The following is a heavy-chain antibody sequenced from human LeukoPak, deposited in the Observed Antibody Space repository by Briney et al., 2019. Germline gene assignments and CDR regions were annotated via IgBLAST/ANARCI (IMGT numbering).Heavy chain of an antibody. V-gene: IGHV3-48*01. CDR1: GFTFSSYS. CDR2: ISSSSSTI. J-gene: IGHJ4*02. CDR3: ARDANSIVVVPAYFDY. D-gene: IGHD2-2*01. Sequence: GGSLRLSCAASGFTFSSYSMNWVRQAPGKGLEWVSYISSSSSTIYYADSVKGRFTISRDNAKNSLYLQMNSLRAEDTAVYYCARDANSIVVVPAYFDYWGQGTLVTVSS.